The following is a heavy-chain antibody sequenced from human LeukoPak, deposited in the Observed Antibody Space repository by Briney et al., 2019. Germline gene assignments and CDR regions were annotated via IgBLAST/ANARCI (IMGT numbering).Heavy chain of an antibody. V-gene: IGHV4-4*07. CDR3: ARVGQYYDILTGYSSPENWFDP. J-gene: IGHJ5*02. Sequence: SETLSLTCTVSGGSISRYYWSWIRQPAGKGLEWIGRIYTSGSTNYNPSLKSRVTISLDKSKNQFSLKLSSVTAADTAVYYCARVGQYYDILTGYSSPENWFDPWGQGTLVTVSS. CDR2: IYTSGST. CDR1: GGSISRYY. D-gene: IGHD3-9*01.